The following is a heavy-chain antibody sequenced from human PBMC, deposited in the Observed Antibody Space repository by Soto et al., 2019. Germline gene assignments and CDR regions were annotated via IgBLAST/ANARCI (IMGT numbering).Heavy chain of an antibody. CDR1: GGSFSGYY. D-gene: IGHD6-13*01. Sequence: SETLSLTCAVYGGSFSGYYWSWIRQPPGKGLEWIGEINHSGSTNYNPSLKSRVTISVDTSKNQFSLKLSSVTAADTAVYYCASGGLISASDQNTNNWFDAWGQGTLVTVSS. CDR3: ASGGLISASDQNTNNWFDA. V-gene: IGHV4-34*01. CDR2: INHSGST. J-gene: IGHJ5*02.